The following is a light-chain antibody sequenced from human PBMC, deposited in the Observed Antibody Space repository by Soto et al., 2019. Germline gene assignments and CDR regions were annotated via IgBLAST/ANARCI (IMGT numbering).Light chain of an antibody. CDR3: PQSYSTPPYT. V-gene: IGKV1-39*01. J-gene: IGKJ2*01. Sequence: DIQMTQSPSSLSASVGDRVTITCRASQSISSYLNWYQQKPGKAPKLLIYAASSLQSGVPSRFSGSGSGTDFTLTINSLQPEDFATYYCPQSYSTPPYTFGQGTKLEIK. CDR2: AAS. CDR1: QSISSY.